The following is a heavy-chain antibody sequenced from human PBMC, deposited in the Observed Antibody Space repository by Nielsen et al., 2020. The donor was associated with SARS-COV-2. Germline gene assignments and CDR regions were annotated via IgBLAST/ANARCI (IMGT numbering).Heavy chain of an antibody. CDR1: GGSFSGYY. V-gene: IGHV4-39*01. CDR2: IYYSGST. CDR3: ARHRLVLLWFGELRVWFDP. D-gene: IGHD3-10*01. J-gene: IGHJ5*02. Sequence: SETLSLTCAVYGGSFSGYYWGWIRQPPGKGLEWIGSIYYSGSTYYNPSLKSRVTISVDTSKNQFSLKLSSVTAADTAVYYCARHRLVLLWFGELRVWFDPWGQGTLVTVSS.